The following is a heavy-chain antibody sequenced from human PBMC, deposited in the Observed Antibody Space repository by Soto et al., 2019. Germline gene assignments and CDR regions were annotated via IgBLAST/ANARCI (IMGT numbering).Heavy chain of an antibody. D-gene: IGHD4-4*01. CDR3: VRARDSNYARFHPYMDV. Sequence: QVQLVQSGAEVKKPGSSVKVSCKASGGTFSSYAISWVRQAPGQGLEWMGGIIPIFGTANYAQKFQGRVTITADESTSTAYMELSSLRSEDTAVYYCVRARDSNYARFHPYMDVWGQGTTVTVSS. V-gene: IGHV1-69*01. J-gene: IGHJ6*03. CDR2: IIPIFGTA. CDR1: GGTFSSYA.